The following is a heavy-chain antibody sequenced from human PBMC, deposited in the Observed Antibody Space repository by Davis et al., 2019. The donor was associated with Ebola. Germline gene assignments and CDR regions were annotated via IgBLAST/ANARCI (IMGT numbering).Heavy chain of an antibody. Sequence: PGGSLRLSCAASGFTFTNFAMNWVRQAPGKGLEWVSTIRHTADTTYYADSVMGRFTISRDNSKSTVYLQMNSLRAEDTAIYYCAKINREGETRGGAFDIWGQGTMVTVSS. CDR3: AKINREGETRGGAFDI. D-gene: IGHD1-14*01. CDR2: IRHTADTT. CDR1: GFTFTNFA. J-gene: IGHJ3*02. V-gene: IGHV3-23*01.